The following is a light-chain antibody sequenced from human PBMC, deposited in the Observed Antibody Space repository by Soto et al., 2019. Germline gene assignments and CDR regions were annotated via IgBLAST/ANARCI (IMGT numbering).Light chain of an antibody. V-gene: IGKV1-5*01. CDR2: DAS. CDR1: QSISSW. Sequence: DIQMTQSPSTLSASVGDRVTITCRASQSISSWLAWYQQKPGKAPKLLIYDASSLESGVPSRFSGSGSGTEFSLSISSLQSDDFATYYCQQYNSYPYTFGQGTKLEIK. CDR3: QQYNSYPYT. J-gene: IGKJ2*01.